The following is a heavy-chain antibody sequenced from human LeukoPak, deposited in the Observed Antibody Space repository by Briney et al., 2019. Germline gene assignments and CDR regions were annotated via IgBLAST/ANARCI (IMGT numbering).Heavy chain of an antibody. Sequence: GGSPRLSCAASGFTFSGYGMHWVRQAPGKGLEWVAVIWYDGSNKYYADSVKGRFTISRDNSKSTLYLQMNSLRAEDTAVYYCAKGGYYDSSGALRNYWGQGTLVTVSS. CDR1: GFTFSGYG. D-gene: IGHD3-22*01. CDR2: IWYDGSNK. V-gene: IGHV3-33*06. J-gene: IGHJ4*02. CDR3: AKGGYYDSSGALRNY.